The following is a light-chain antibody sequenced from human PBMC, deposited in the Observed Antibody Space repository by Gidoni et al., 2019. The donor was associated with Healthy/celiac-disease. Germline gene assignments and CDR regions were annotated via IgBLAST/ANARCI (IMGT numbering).Light chain of an antibody. V-gene: IGKV4-1*01. Sequence: DIVMTQSPDSLAVSLGERATSNCKSSQSVLYSSNNKNYLAWYQQKPGQPPKLLIYWASTRESGVPDRFSGSGSGTDFTLTISSLQAEDVAVYYCQQYYSTPRAFXXXTKLEIK. J-gene: IGKJ2*01. CDR3: QQYYSTPRA. CDR2: WAS. CDR1: QSVLYSSNNKNY.